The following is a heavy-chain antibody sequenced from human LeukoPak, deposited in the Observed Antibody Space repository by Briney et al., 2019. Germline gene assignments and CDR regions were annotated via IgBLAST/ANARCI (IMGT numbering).Heavy chain of an antibody. CDR3: ARHYYGSGSQKYYFDY. Sequence: GGSLRLSCAASGFTFSSYSMTWVRQAPGKGLEWVSSISSSSSYIYYADSVKGRFTISRDNAKNSLYLQMNSLRAEDTAVYYCARHYYGSGSQKYYFDYWGQGTLVTVSS. CDR2: ISSSSSYI. V-gene: IGHV3-21*01. J-gene: IGHJ4*02. CDR1: GFTFSSYS. D-gene: IGHD3-10*01.